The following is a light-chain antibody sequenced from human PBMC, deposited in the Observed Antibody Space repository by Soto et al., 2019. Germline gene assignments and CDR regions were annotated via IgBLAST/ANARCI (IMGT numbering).Light chain of an antibody. Sequence: DIQMTQSPSSLSASVGDRVTITCQASQNINNYLNWYQQTPGRAPXXRIYDASNLEAGVPSRLRGSGSGTDFTFTISRLQPEDIATYYCQQYENLPTFGQGTRLEIK. V-gene: IGKV1-33*01. CDR3: QQYENLPT. CDR2: DAS. J-gene: IGKJ5*01. CDR1: QNINNY.